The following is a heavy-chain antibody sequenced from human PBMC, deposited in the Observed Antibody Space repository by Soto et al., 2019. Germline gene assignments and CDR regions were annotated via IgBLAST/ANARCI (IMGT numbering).Heavy chain of an antibody. Sequence: VGSLRLSCAASISTFSSYAMSWVRQAPGKGLEWVSGISGSGDSTYYADSVKGRFTISRDNSKNTLYLQMNSLRAEDTAVYYCAKGVPGIAVAGTGYFQHWGQGTLVTVSS. CDR3: AKGVPGIAVAGTGYFQH. D-gene: IGHD6-19*01. J-gene: IGHJ1*01. V-gene: IGHV3-23*01. CDR2: ISGSGDST. CDR1: ISTFSSYA.